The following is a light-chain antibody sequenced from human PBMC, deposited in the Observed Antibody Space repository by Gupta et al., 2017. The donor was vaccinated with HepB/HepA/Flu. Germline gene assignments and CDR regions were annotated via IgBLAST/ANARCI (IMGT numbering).Light chain of an antibody. CDR1: SSDVGAYNY. V-gene: IGLV2-8*01. CDR3: CSYAGSNNFV. Sequence: QSALTQSPSASGFPGQSVTISCTGTSSDVGAYNYVSWYQQHPGKVPKVMIYEVSKRPSGVPDRFSGSKSGNTASLTVSGLQAEDEADYYCCSYAGSNNFVFGTGTKVTVL. J-gene: IGLJ1*01. CDR2: EVS.